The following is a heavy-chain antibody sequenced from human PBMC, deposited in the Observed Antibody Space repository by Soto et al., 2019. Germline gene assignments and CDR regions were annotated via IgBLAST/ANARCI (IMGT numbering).Heavy chain of an antibody. CDR3: AKDYSSTIYSSGWQSLDY. D-gene: IGHD6-19*01. V-gene: IGHV3-30*18. CDR1: GFTFSSYG. Sequence: GGSLRLSCAASGFTFSSYGMHWVRQAPGKGLEWVAVISYDGSNKYYADSVKGRFTISRDNSKNTLYLQMNSLRAEDTAVYYCAKDYSSTIYSSGWQSLDYWGQGTLVTVSS. CDR2: ISYDGSNK. J-gene: IGHJ4*02.